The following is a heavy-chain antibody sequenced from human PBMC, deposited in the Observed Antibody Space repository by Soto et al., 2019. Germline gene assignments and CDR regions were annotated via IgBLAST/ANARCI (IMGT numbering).Heavy chain of an antibody. D-gene: IGHD5-12*01. CDR3: ARTSPGDGYNRFDY. CDR2: IYSGGST. CDR1: GFTVSSNQ. V-gene: IGHV3-66*01. J-gene: IGHJ4*02. Sequence: EVQLVESGGGLVQPGGSLRLSCAASGFTVSSNQMSWVRQAPGKGLEWVSIIYSGGSTYYADSVKGRFTITRDKSKNTLYLQMNSLRAEDTAVYYCARTSPGDGYNRFDYWGQGTLVTVSS.